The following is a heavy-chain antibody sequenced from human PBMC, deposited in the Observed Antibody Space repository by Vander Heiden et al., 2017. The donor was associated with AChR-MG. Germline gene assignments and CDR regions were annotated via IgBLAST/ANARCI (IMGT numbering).Heavy chain of an antibody. CDR1: GGSISSNYNY. J-gene: IGHJ4*02. Sequence: QLQLQESGPGLVKLSETLSLTCSVSGGSISSNYNYWGWIRQPPGKGLEWIGNIHYIGSSYYNPSLKSRVTISVDTSKNQFSLKLRFVKAADTAVYYCARNGYGSSTSCYPDYWGQGTLVTVSS. CDR3: ARNGYGSSTSCYPDY. V-gene: IGHV4-39*01. D-gene: IGHD2-2*03. CDR2: IHYIGSS.